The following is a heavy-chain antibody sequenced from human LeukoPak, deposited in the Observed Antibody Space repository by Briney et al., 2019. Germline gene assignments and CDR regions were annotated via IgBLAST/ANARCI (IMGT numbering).Heavy chain of an antibody. CDR1: GFTFSSYW. J-gene: IGHJ4*02. D-gene: IGHD4-17*01. CDR2: IKQGGSEK. Sequence: GGSLRLSCAASGFTFSSYWMSWVRQAPGKGLEWVANIKQGGSEKYYVDSVKGRFTISRDNAKNSLYLQMNSLRAEDTAVYYCARWENGDYGGFDYWGQGTLVTVSS. V-gene: IGHV3-7*01. CDR3: ARWENGDYGGFDY.